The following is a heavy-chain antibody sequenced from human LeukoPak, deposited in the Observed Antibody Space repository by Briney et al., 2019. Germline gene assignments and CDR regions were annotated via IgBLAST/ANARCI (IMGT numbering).Heavy chain of an antibody. CDR1: GGSISSYN. D-gene: IGHD3-22*01. Sequence: SETLSLTCTVSGGSISSYNWSWIRQPPGKGLEWIGYIYYSGSTNYNPSLKSRVTISVDTSKNQFSVKLSSVTAADTAVYYCARFFYDSSGYYYFDYWGQGTLVTVSS. CDR2: IYYSGST. V-gene: IGHV4-59*01. J-gene: IGHJ4*02. CDR3: ARFFYDSSGYYYFDY.